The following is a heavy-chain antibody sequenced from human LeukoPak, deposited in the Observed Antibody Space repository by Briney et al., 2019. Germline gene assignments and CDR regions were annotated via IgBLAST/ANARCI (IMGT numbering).Heavy chain of an antibody. Sequence: GGSLRLSCAASGFTFSRYNMNWVRQAPGKGLEWVSSISSSSSYIYYVDSVKGRFTISRDNAKNSLYLQMNNLRAEDTAVYYCARDMTTVTTSYHYWGQGTLVTVSS. CDR3: ARDMTTVTTSYHY. D-gene: IGHD4-17*01. CDR2: ISSSSSYI. CDR1: GFTFSRYN. J-gene: IGHJ4*02. V-gene: IGHV3-21*01.